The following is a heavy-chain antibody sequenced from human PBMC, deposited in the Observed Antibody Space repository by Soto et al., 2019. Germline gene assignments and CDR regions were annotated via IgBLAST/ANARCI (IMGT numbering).Heavy chain of an antibody. V-gene: IGHV3-48*03. CDR2: ISGGGLTI. CDR1: GFIFSDYE. CDR3: ARGPYRNTYNWFDS. D-gene: IGHD5-12*01. Sequence: PGGSLRLSCAASGFIFSDYEINWVRQAPGKGLEWVSYISGGGLTIYYAGSVKGRFTISRDNAKNSLYLQMNSLGVEDTAVYYCARGPYRNTYNWFDSWGQGTLVTVSS. J-gene: IGHJ5*02.